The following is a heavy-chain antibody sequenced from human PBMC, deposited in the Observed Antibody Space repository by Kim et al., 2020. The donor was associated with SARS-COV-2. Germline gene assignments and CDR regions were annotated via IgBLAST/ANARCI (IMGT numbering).Heavy chain of an antibody. CDR1: GFTFSSYW. CDR3: ARGGGYYYDSSGYYYPEGGDY. V-gene: IGHV3-74*01. J-gene: IGHJ4*02. D-gene: IGHD3-22*01. Sequence: GGSLRLSCAASGFTFSSYWMHWVRQAPGKGLVWVSRINSDGSSTSYADSVKGRFTISRDNAKNTLYLQMNSLRAEDTAVYYCARGGGYYYDSSGYYYPEGGDYWGQGTLVTVSS. CDR2: INSDGSST.